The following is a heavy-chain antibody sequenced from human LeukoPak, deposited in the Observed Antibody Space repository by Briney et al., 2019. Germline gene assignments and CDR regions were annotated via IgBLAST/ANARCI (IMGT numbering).Heavy chain of an antibody. V-gene: IGHV4-4*02. D-gene: IGHD6-13*01. CDR1: GGSISSSNW. Sequence: SGTLSLTCAVSGGSISSSNWWSWVRQPPGKGLEWIGEIYHSGSTNYNPSLKSRVTISVDKSKNQFSLKLSSVTAADTAVYYCAREAGYSSSWPNWFDPWGQGTLVTVSS. CDR2: IYHSGST. J-gene: IGHJ5*02. CDR3: AREAGYSSSWPNWFDP.